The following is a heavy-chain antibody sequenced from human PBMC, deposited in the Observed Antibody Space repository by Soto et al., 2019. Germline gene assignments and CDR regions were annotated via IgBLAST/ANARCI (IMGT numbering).Heavy chain of an antibody. CDR3: ARGRGYDYSNYYYYYMDV. J-gene: IGHJ6*03. V-gene: IGHV4-34*01. D-gene: IGHD4-4*01. CDR1: GGCFRGYY. CDR2: INHSGRS. Sequence: PSATLSLTCAVYGGCFRGYYWSWIRQPPGKGLEWIGEINHSGRSNYNPSLKSRVTISVDTSKNQFSLKLSSVTAADTAVYYCARGRGYDYSNYYYYYMDVWGKGTTVT.